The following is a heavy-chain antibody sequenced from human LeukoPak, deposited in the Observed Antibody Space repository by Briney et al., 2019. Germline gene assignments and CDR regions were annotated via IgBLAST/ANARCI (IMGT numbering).Heavy chain of an antibody. V-gene: IGHV4-59*02. CDR3: ARGSGRYYYYGVDV. CDR2: IYYSGTTSGNT. D-gene: IGHD7-27*01. CDR1: GGSVSSSY. J-gene: IGHJ6*02. Sequence: PSETLYLTCTRSGGSVSSSYWSWIRQPPGEGLEWIGHIYYSGTTSGNTNYNPSLKSRVTISIDTAKNQFSLQVRSVTAADTAVYYCARGSGRYYYYGVDVWGQGTTVAVSS.